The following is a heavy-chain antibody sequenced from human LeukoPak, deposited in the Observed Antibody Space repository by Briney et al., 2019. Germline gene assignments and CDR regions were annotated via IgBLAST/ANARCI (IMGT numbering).Heavy chain of an antibody. CDR1: GFTFSSYW. J-gene: IGHJ3*02. CDR2: IKQDGSEK. Sequence: GGSLRLSCAASGFTFSSYWMSWVRQAPGKGLEWVANIKQDGSEKYYVDSVKGRFTISRDNAKNSLYLQMNSLRAEDTAVYYCARDWSHYDSSGDAFDIWGQGTMVTVSS. CDR3: ARDWSHYDSSGDAFDI. D-gene: IGHD3-22*01. V-gene: IGHV3-7*01.